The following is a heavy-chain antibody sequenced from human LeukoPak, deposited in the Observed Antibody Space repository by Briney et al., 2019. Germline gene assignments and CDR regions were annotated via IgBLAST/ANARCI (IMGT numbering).Heavy chain of an antibody. D-gene: IGHD6-13*01. V-gene: IGHV3-33*01. CDR2: IRYDGNNK. CDR3: ARDLYRGGSWYDMDY. J-gene: IGHJ4*02. CDR1: GFTFSSYG. Sequence: PGRSLRLSCAASGFTFSSYGMHWVRQAPGKGLEWVAVIRYDGNNKYYADSVKGRFTISRDNSKNTLYLQMNSLRAEDTAVYYCARDLYRGGSWYDMDYWGQGTLVTVSS.